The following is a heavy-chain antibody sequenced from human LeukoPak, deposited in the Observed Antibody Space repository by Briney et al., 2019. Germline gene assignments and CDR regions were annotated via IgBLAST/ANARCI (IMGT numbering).Heavy chain of an antibody. CDR2: IYYSGST. CDR1: GGSITSHY. V-gene: IGHV4-39*07. J-gene: IGHJ4*02. D-gene: IGHD5-12*01. Sequence: PSETLSLTCTVSGGSITSHYWIWIRQSPEKGLEWIGSIYYSGSTYYDPSLKSRVTISVDTSKNQFSLKLSSVTAADTAVYYCARGGGYTSDYWGQGTLVTVSS. CDR3: ARGGGYTSDY.